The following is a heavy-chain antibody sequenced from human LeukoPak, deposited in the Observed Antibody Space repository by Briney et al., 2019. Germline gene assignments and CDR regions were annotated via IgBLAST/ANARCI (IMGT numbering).Heavy chain of an antibody. CDR3: AGADILTGKGIFDI. J-gene: IGHJ3*02. V-gene: IGHV4-34*01. CDR1: GGSFSGYY. CDR2: INHSGST. Sequence: SETLSLTCAVYGGSFSGYYWSWIRQPPGKGLEWIGEINHSGSTNYNPSLKSRVTISVDTSKNQFSLKLSSVTAADTAVYYCAGADILTGKGIFDIWGQGTMVTVSS. D-gene: IGHD3-9*01.